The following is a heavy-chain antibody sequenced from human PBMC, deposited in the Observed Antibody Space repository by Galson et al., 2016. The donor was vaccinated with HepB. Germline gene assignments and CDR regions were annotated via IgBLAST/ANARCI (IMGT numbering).Heavy chain of an antibody. Sequence: SGAEVKKPGESLTTSCKASGYRFTIYWISWVRQMPGKGLEWMGRIDPSDSQINYNPSFQGHVTISTDTSISTAYLQWSSLEASDTAMYYCALNTGGYHGLDSWGQGTRVIVSS. CDR1: GYRFTIYW. CDR2: IDPSDSQI. V-gene: IGHV5-10-1*01. D-gene: IGHD1-26*01. J-gene: IGHJ5*01. CDR3: ALNTGGYHGLDS.